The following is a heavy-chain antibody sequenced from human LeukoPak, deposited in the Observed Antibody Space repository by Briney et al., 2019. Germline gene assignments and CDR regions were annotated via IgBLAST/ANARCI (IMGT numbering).Heavy chain of an antibody. CDR3: ARGCSGYYQYYFDY. Sequence: SETLSLTCTVSGGSISSHYWSWIRQPPGKGLEWIGYIYYSGSTNYNPSLKSRVAISVDTSKNQFSLKLSSVTAADTAVYYCARGCSGYYQYYFDYWGQGTLVTVYS. J-gene: IGHJ4*02. CDR1: GGSISSHY. CDR2: IYYSGST. D-gene: IGHD3-22*01. V-gene: IGHV4-59*11.